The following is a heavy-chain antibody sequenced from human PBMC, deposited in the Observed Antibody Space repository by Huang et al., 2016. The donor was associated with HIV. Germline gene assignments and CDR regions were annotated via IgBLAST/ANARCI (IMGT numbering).Heavy chain of an antibody. CDR3: AKGVGNSNRGFDI. Sequence: QVQLVQSGAEMKKSGSSVKVSCKASGGTVSSFSFTWVRQAPGHGLEWMGGIIPLHDTTVLARKFRCRVTLTADESTNTAFMELSGLTSQDTAVYYCAKGVGNSNRGFDIWGQGTLVTVS. V-gene: IGHV1-69*13. D-gene: IGHD5-18*01. CDR1: GGTVSSFS. CDR2: IIPLHDTT. J-gene: IGHJ4*02.